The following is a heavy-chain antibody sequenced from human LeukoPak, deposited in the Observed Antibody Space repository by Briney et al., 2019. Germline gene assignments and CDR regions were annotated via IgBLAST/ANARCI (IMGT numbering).Heavy chain of an antibody. CDR3: ARDTGSSSWYHFDQ. V-gene: IGHV3-48*01. CDR2: ISGSSRTI. D-gene: IGHD6-13*01. J-gene: IGHJ4*02. Sequence: PGGSLRLSCAASGLSFSTYSMNWVRQAPGKGLEWLSYISGSSRTIYYADSVMGRFTISRDNAKSSLYLQMNSLRVEDTAVDYCARDTGSSSWYHFDQWGQGTLVTVSS. CDR1: GLSFSTYS.